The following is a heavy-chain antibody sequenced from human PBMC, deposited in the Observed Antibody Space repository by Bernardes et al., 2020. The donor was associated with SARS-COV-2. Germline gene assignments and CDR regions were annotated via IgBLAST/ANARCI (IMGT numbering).Heavy chain of an antibody. Sequence: GSLRLSCAASGFTLSNYSMNWVRPAPGKGLEWISYISSSSRTMYHADSVKGRFTISRDNAKNSLYLQMNSLRDEDTAVYYCARASLLAASYYYAMDVWGQGTTVAVSS. CDR1: GFTLSNYS. V-gene: IGHV3-48*02. J-gene: IGHJ6*02. D-gene: IGHD6-6*01. CDR2: ISSSSRTM. CDR3: ARASLLAASYYYAMDV.